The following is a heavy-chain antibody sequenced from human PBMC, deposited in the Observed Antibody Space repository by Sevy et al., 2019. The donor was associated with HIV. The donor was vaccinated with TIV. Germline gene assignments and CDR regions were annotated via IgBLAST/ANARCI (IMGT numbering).Heavy chain of an antibody. CDR2: ISVYGET. J-gene: IGHJ4*02. Sequence: ASVKVSCKTSGYTFNNYGISWVREAPGQGLEWMGWISVYGETNYAKKVQDRLTMTTDTSTATAYMELRSLRSDDTAVYYCARGLYFDFGAYWGQGTLVTVSS. D-gene: IGHD3-10*01. V-gene: IGHV1-18*01. CDR3: ARGLYFDFGAY. CDR1: GYTFNNYG.